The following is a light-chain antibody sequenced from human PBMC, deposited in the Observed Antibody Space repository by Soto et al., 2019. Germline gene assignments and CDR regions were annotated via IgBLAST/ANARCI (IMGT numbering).Light chain of an antibody. CDR3: NSYTSASTYV. CDR1: SSDVGSYNF. Sequence: QSALTQPASVSGSPGQSITISCTGTSSDVGSYNFVSWYQHHAGTAPKLIIYQVTNRPSGVSDRFSASKSGDTASLTISGLQAEDEADYYCNSYTSASTYVFGTGTKLTVL. V-gene: IGLV2-14*01. CDR2: QVT. J-gene: IGLJ1*01.